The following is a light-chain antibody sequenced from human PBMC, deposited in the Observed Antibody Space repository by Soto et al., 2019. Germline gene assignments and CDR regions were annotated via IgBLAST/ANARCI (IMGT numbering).Light chain of an antibody. Sequence: DIQMTQSPSSLSASVGDRVTITCRASQSISSYLNWYQQKPGKAPKLLIYAASSLQSGVPSRFSGSGSGTDFTLTISSLLPEDCATYYCQQSYSTPYTFGQGTMLEIK. J-gene: IGKJ2*01. CDR1: QSISSY. V-gene: IGKV1-39*01. CDR3: QQSYSTPYT. CDR2: AAS.